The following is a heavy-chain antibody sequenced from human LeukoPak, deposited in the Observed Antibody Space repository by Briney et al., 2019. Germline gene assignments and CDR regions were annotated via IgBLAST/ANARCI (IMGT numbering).Heavy chain of an antibody. V-gene: IGHV3-30*03. CDR3: ARDRSGYDFWSGYYTGYYYMDV. D-gene: IGHD3-3*01. CDR2: ISYDGSNK. J-gene: IGHJ6*03. Sequence: GGSLRLSCAASGFTFSSYGMHWVRQAPGKGLEWVAVISYDGSNKYYADSVKGRFTISRDNSKNTLYLQMNSLRAEDTAVYYCARDRSGYDFWSGYYTGYYYMDVWGKGTTVTVSS. CDR1: GFTFSSYG.